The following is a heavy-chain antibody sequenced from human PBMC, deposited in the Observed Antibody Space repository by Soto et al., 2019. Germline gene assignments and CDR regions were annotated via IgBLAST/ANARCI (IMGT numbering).Heavy chain of an antibody. D-gene: IGHD2-15*01. J-gene: IGHJ4*02. CDR1: GFTFSIYA. Sequence: GGSLRLSCAASGFTFSIYAMSWVRQAPGKGLEWVSAISGSGGSTYYADSVKGRFTISRDNSKNTLDLQMNSLRAEDTALYYCAKSIDSGKVYWGQGTQVTVS. CDR3: AKSIDSGKVY. V-gene: IGHV3-23*01. CDR2: ISGSGGST.